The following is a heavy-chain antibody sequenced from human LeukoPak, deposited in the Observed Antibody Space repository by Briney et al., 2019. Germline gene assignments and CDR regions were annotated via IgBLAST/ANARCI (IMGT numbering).Heavy chain of an antibody. J-gene: IGHJ4*02. Sequence: PGGSPRLSCAASGFTVSSNYMSWVRQVPGKGLEWVSVMFAGGSTYYADSVKGRFTISRDESKNSLYLQMNSLRAEDTAVYYCARGTTVTRNYFDYWGQGTLVTVSS. V-gene: IGHV3-53*01. CDR2: MFAGGST. CDR1: GFTVSSNY. CDR3: ARGTTVTRNYFDY. D-gene: IGHD4-17*01.